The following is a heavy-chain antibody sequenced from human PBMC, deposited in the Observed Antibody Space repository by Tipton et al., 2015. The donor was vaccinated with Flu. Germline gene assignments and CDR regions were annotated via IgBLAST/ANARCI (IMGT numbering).Heavy chain of an antibody. CDR1: SGSIRSTNYF. V-gene: IGHV4-39*01. CDR3: ARLSYYDVDLKNFYFDH. CDR2: IYPRGTT. D-gene: IGHD3-10*02. Sequence: TLSLTCTVSSGSIRSTNYFCAWIRQPPGKRLELIGSIYPRGTTYYNPSLKSRVTISVDTSKGQFSLMLRSVTAADTAVYYCARLSYYDVDLKNFYFDHWGQGALVTVSS. J-gene: IGHJ4*02.